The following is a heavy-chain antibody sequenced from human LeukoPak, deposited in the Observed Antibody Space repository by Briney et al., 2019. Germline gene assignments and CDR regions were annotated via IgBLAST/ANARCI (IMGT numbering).Heavy chain of an antibody. D-gene: IGHD2-2*01. J-gene: IGHJ6*02. CDR3: ARGNIVVVPAAKDLYYSYGMDV. Sequence: SVKVSCKASGCTFSSYAISWVRQAPGQGLEWMGGIIPIFGTANYAQKFQGRVTITADESTSTAYMELSSLRSDDTAVYYCARGNIVVVPAAKDLYYSYGMDVWGQGTTVTVSS. V-gene: IGHV1-69*13. CDR1: GCTFSSYA. CDR2: IIPIFGTA.